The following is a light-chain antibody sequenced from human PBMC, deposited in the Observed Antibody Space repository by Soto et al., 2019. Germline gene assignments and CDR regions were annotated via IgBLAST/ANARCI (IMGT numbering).Light chain of an antibody. CDR1: SGHSCYI. CDR3: ETWDINTHVV. J-gene: IGLJ2*01. Sequence: QAVVTQSSSASASLGSSVKLTCTLSSGHSCYIIAWHQQQPGKAPRYLMNLEGSGSFNKGSGVPDRFSGSSSGADRYLTISNLQFEDEADYYCETWDINTHVVFGGGTKLTVL. V-gene: IGLV4-60*02. CDR2: LEGSGSF.